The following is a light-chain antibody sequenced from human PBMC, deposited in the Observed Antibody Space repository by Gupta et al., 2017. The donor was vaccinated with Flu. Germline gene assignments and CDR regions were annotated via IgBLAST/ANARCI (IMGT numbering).Light chain of an antibody. CDR2: DVT. Sequence: QPALPPPRSVSASPGQSVTIPCTGTGIDFNDYNLVSWYRQHPGKAPKFIIYDVTKRPPGVPDRFSGSKSGNTASLTISGLQAEDEADYYCSSYAGINNFVVFGGGTKLTVL. CDR1: GIDFNDYNL. V-gene: IGLV2-11*01. J-gene: IGLJ2*01. CDR3: SSYAGINNFVV.